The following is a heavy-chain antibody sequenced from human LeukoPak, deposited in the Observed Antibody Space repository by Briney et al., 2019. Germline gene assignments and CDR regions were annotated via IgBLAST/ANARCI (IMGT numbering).Heavy chain of an antibody. Sequence: GGSLRLSCAASGFTFSSYSMNWVRQAPGKGLEWVSSISSSSSYIYYADSVEGRFTISRDNAKNSLYLQMNSLRAEDTAVYYCARGSIAAAEDYWGQGTLVTVSS. CDR1: GFTFSSYS. CDR3: ARGSIAAAEDY. CDR2: ISSSSSYI. J-gene: IGHJ4*02. D-gene: IGHD6-13*01. V-gene: IGHV3-21*01.